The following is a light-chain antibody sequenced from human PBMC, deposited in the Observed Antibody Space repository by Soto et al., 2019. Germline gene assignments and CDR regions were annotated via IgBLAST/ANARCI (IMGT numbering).Light chain of an antibody. V-gene: IGKV3-15*01. Sequence: EIVLTQSPGTLSLSPGERSTLSCRASQSVSSSYLAWYQQNPGQAPRLLIYAASTRATGIPARFSGSGSGTEFTLTISSLQSEDFAVYYCQQYNNWPSATFGQGTKVDIK. CDR3: QQYNNWPSAT. CDR2: AAS. CDR1: QSVSSSY. J-gene: IGKJ1*01.